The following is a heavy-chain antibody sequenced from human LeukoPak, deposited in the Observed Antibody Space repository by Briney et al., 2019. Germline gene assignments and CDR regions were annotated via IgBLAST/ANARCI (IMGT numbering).Heavy chain of an antibody. CDR3: ARAANTAAGTPTLAIDY. D-gene: IGHD6-13*01. CDR1: GFTFSDYY. Sequence: GGSLRLSCVASGFTFSDYYVSWIRQAPGKGLEWVSYIPSTSSYTSYADSVKGRFTISRDNAKNSLYLQMNSLRAEDTAVYYCARAANTAAGTPTLAIDYWGQGTLVTVSS. V-gene: IGHV3-11*05. CDR2: IPSTSSYT. J-gene: IGHJ4*02.